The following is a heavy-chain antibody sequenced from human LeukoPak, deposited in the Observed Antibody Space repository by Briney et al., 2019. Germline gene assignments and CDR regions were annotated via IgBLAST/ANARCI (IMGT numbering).Heavy chain of an antibody. CDR1: GFTFSGSP. V-gene: IGHV3-73*01. CDR2: IRSKADNYAT. J-gene: IGHJ4*02. CDR3: TQSNY. Sequence: GGSLILSCAASGFTFSGSPILWVRQASGKGLEWVGRIRSKADNYATAYAASVQGRCTISRDDSKSTAYLQLNSLKTEDTAVNYCTQSNYWGQGAPVTVSS.